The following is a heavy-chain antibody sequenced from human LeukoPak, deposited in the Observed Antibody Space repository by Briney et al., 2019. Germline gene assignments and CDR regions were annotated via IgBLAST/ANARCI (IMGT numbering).Heavy chain of an antibody. V-gene: IGHV1-69*13. CDR1: GGTFSSYA. J-gene: IGHJ4*02. Sequence: ASVKVSCKASGGTFSSYAISWVRQAPGQGLEWMGGIIPIFGTANYAQKFQGRVTITADESTSTAYMELSSLRSEDTAVYYCARGPAIRYYYDSSGYRFDYWGQGTLVTVSS. D-gene: IGHD3-22*01. CDR2: IIPIFGTA. CDR3: ARGPAIRYYYDSSGYRFDY.